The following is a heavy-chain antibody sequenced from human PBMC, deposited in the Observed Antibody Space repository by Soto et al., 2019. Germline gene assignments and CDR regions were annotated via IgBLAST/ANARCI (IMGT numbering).Heavy chain of an antibody. CDR3: ARPREPGKYYYGVDG. J-gene: IGHJ6*02. CDR2: IYPGDSDT. V-gene: IGHV5-51*01. Sequence: GESLKISCKGSGYSFTSYWIGWVRQMPGKGLEWMGIIYPGDSDTRYSPSFQGQVTISADKSISTAYLQWSSLKASDTAMYYCARPREPGKYYYGVDGWGQGTTVTVTS. CDR1: GYSFTSYW. D-gene: IGHD1-1*01.